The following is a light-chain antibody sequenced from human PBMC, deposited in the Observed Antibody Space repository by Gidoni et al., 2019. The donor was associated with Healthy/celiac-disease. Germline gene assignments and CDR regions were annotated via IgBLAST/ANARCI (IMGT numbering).Light chain of an antibody. Sequence: DIQMTQSPSSLSASVGDRVTITCQASQDISNYLNWYQQKPGKAPKLLIYDASNLETGVPSRFSGSGSGTDFTFTISSLQPEDIATYYCQQYDNRPVPFTFGPGTKVDIK. CDR3: QQYDNRPVPFT. CDR1: QDISNY. V-gene: IGKV1-33*01. J-gene: IGKJ3*01. CDR2: DAS.